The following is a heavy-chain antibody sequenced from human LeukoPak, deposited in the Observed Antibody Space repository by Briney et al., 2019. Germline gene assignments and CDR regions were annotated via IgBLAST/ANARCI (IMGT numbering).Heavy chain of an antibody. J-gene: IGHJ4*02. CDR1: GFTVSSNY. CDR2: ISGSGGST. V-gene: IGHV3-23*01. Sequence: PGGSLRLSCAVSGFTVSSNYMSWVRQAPGKGLEWVSAISGSGGSTYYADSVKGRFTISRDNSKNTLYLQMNSLRAEDTAVYYCAKAGSSSWYRTFDYWGQGTLVTVSS. D-gene: IGHD6-13*01. CDR3: AKAGSSSWYRTFDY.